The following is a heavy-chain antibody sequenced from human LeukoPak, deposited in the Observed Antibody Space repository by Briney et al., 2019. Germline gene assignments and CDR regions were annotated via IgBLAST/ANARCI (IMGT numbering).Heavy chain of an antibody. D-gene: IGHD3-22*01. CDR1: GFTSSSYA. CDR3: AKDLARITMIVVVIRRDYYYYGMDV. J-gene: IGHJ6*02. Sequence: PGASLRLSCAASGFTSSSYAMGWVRQAPGKGLEWVSAISGSGGSTYYADSVKGRFTISRDNSKNTLYLQMNSLRAEDTAVYYCAKDLARITMIVVVIRRDYYYYGMDVWGQGTTVTVSS. CDR2: ISGSGGST. V-gene: IGHV3-23*01.